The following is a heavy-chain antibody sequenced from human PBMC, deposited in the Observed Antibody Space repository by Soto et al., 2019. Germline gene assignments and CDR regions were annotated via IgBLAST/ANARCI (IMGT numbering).Heavy chain of an antibody. Sequence: GGSLRLSCAASGFTFSGYWMHWVRQAPGEGLVWVSRINPDGGSTNYADSVKGRFTISRDNAENTLFLQMNGLRAEDTAVYYCARETYSFNDYWGRGTLVTVSS. D-gene: IGHD4-4*01. J-gene: IGHJ4*02. V-gene: IGHV3-74*01. CDR3: ARETYSFNDY. CDR1: GFTFSGYW. CDR2: INPDGGST.